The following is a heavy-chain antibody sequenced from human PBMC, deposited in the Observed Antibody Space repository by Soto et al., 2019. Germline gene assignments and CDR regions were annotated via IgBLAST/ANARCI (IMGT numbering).Heavy chain of an antibody. J-gene: IGHJ6*02. CDR2: IIDSGAST. V-gene: IGHV3-23*01. CDR3: AKGRSYYYYYGVGV. CDR1: GFTLRRCA. Sequence: GGSLELSCAPSGFTLRRCALGWGRPGAGKGLEWVSDIIDSGASTYYADSVKGRFTISRDNSKSTLYLQMNSLRAEDTALYYCAKGRSYYYYYGVGVWGQGTTVTVSS.